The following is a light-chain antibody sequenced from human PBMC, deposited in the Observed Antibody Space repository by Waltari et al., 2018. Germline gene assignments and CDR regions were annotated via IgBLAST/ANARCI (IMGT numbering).Light chain of an antibody. CDR2: GAS. CDR1: YNVDVF. Sequence: DIQMTQSPSSLSTSVGDRVTISCRASYNVDVFLNWYQQKPGKAPKLLFYGASSLQSGVPSRFSGSGSGTDFTLTITSLQPEDSATYYCQQSHGFPFTFGQGTKLEIK. V-gene: IGKV1-39*01. CDR3: QQSHGFPFT. J-gene: IGKJ2*01.